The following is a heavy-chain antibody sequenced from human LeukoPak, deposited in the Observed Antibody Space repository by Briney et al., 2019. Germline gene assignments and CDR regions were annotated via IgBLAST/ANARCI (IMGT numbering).Heavy chain of an antibody. Sequence: PGGSLRLSCAASGFTFSSYRMSWGPQAPGRGVERVANIKQDGREKYDVDSVKGRFTISRDNDKISLYLQMNSLSADAAAVYYCARDRSSSSSWRSDYWGQGTMVTVSS. J-gene: IGHJ4*02. CDR1: GFTFSSYR. V-gene: IGHV3-7*01. D-gene: IGHD6-13*01. CDR2: IKQDGREK. CDR3: ARDRSSSSSWRSDY.